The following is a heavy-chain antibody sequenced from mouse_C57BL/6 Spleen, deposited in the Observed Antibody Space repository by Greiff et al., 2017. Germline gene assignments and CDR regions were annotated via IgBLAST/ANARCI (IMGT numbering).Heavy chain of an antibody. CDR1: GYTFTSYW. CDR3: AREGGQLTRDY. CDR2: IDPSDSYT. D-gene: IGHD3-2*02. Sequence: VQLQQPGAELVRPGTSVKLSCKASGYTFTSYWMHWVKQRPGQGLEWIGVIDPSDSYTNYNQKFKGKATLTVDTSSSTAYMQLSILTSEDSAVYYCAREGGQLTRDYWGQGTSGTVSS. J-gene: IGHJ4*01. V-gene: IGHV1-59*01.